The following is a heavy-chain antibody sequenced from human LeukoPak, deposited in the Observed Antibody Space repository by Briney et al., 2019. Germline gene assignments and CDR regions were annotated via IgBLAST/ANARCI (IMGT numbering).Heavy chain of an antibody. CDR2: IYYSGST. Sequence: PSETLSLTCAVYGGSFSGYYWSWIRQPPGKGLEWIGYIYYSGSTNYNPSLKSRVTISVDTSKNQFSLKLSSVTAADTAVYYCARAPRRYCSSTSCSAAGFDPWGQGTLVTVSS. J-gene: IGHJ5*02. CDR1: GGSFSGYY. V-gene: IGHV4-59*01. D-gene: IGHD2-2*01. CDR3: ARAPRRYCSSTSCSAAGFDP.